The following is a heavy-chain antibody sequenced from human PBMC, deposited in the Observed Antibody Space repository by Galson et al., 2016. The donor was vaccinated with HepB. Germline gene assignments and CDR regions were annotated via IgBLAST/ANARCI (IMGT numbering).Heavy chain of an antibody. D-gene: IGHD6-19*01. J-gene: IGHJ4*02. V-gene: IGHV3-21*05. CDR1: GFSFRGHS. Sequence: SLRLSCAASGFSFRGHSMNWVRQAPGKGLEWVSYISSSSSYTNSADSLKGRFTISRDNAKNSLYLQVNSLRADDTAVYYCARGTVAGSLDYWGQGTLVIVSA. CDR2: ISSSSSYT. CDR3: ARGTVAGSLDY.